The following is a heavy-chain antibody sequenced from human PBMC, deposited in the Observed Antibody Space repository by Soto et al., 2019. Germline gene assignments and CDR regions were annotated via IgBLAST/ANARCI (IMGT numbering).Heavy chain of an antibody. CDR1: GFTFSSYS. CDR3: ARDTVGYCSGGSCYLPVDYYMDV. CDR2: ISSSSSYI. Sequence: EVQLVESGGGLVKPGGSLRLSCAASGFTFSSYSMNWVRQAPGKGLEWVSSISSSSSYIYYADSVKGRFTISRDNAKNSLYLQMNSLRAEDTAVYYCARDTVGYCSGGSCYLPVDYYMDVWGKGTTVTVSS. J-gene: IGHJ6*03. D-gene: IGHD2-15*01. V-gene: IGHV3-21*01.